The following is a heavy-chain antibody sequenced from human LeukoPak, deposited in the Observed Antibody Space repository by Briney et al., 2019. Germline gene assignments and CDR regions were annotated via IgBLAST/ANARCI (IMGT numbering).Heavy chain of an antibody. Sequence: GGSLRLSCAASGFTFSSYAMHWVRQAPGKGLEWVAVIPYDGSNKYYAGSVKGRFTISRDNSKNTLYLQMNSLRAEDTAVYYCARGYGDYSPFDYWGQGTLVTVSS. CDR1: GFTFSSYA. CDR3: ARGYGDYSPFDY. CDR2: IPYDGSNK. V-gene: IGHV3-30*04. D-gene: IGHD4-17*01. J-gene: IGHJ4*02.